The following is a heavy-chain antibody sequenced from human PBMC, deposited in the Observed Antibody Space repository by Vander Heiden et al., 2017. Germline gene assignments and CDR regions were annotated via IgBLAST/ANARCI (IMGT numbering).Heavy chain of an antibody. J-gene: IGHJ4*02. CDR3: TRPYGADHYFDY. D-gene: IGHD3-10*01. Sequence: EVQLVESGGGLVKHGGSLRLSCTASAFIFSGAWMSWVRQAPGKWLEWVGRIKSKADGGTTDYAAPVKDRFTIFRDDSKNTLYLQMNSLKTDDTAFYYCTRPYGADHYFDYWGQGALVTVSS. CDR2: IKSKADGGTT. V-gene: IGHV3-15*01. CDR1: AFIFSGAW.